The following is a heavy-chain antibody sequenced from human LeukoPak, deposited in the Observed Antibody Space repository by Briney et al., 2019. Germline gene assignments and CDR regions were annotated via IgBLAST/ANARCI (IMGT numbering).Heavy chain of an antibody. D-gene: IGHD3-22*01. V-gene: IGHV4-59*08. Sequence: SETLSLTCTVSGGSISSYYWSWLRQPPGQGLEGIGYIYYSGSTNYNPSLKSRVTISVDTSKNQFSLKLSSVTAADTAVYYCARLNYYDSSGYQPRDAFDIWGQGTMVTVSS. CDR2: IYYSGST. CDR1: GGSISSYY. CDR3: ARLNYYDSSGYQPRDAFDI. J-gene: IGHJ3*02.